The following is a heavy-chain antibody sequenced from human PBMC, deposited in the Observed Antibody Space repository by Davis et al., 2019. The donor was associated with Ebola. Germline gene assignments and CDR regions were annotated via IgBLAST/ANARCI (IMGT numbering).Heavy chain of an antibody. CDR3: AKDITMVRGVIDY. V-gene: IGHV3-23*01. Sequence: GGSLRLSCAASEFTFSSHAMSWVRQAPGKGPEWVSGISGSGGTIYYADSVKGRFTISRDNSKNTLYLQMNSLRAEDTALYYCAKDITMVRGVIDYWGQGTLVTVSS. J-gene: IGHJ4*02. D-gene: IGHD3-10*01. CDR2: ISGSGGTI. CDR1: EFTFSSHA.